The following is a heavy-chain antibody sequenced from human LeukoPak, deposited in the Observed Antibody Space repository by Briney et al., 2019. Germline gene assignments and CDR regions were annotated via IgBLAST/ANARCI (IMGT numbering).Heavy chain of an antibody. CDR3: ARGPGSTVVTQRLGY. D-gene: IGHD4-23*01. V-gene: IGHV3-23*01. Sequence: GGSLRLSCAASGFTFSTYAMSWVRQAPGKGLEWVSAISGSGGSTYYADSVKGRFTISRDNSKNTLYLQMNSLRAEDTAVYYCARGPGSTVVTQRLGYWGQGTLVTVSS. CDR1: GFTFSTYA. CDR2: ISGSGGST. J-gene: IGHJ4*02.